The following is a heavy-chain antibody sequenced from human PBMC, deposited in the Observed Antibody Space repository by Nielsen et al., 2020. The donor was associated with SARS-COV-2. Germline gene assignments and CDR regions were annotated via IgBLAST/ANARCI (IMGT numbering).Heavy chain of an antibody. V-gene: IGHV4-59*12. CDR2: IYYSGST. CDR3: ASSGYDRRFGY. CDR1: GGSISSYC. Sequence: SETLSLTRTVSGGSISSYCWNWIRQPPGKGLEWIGYIYYSGSTNYNPSLKSRVTISVDTSKNQFSLKLSSVTAADTAVYYCASSGYDRRFGYWGQGTLVTVSS. D-gene: IGHD5-12*01. J-gene: IGHJ4*02.